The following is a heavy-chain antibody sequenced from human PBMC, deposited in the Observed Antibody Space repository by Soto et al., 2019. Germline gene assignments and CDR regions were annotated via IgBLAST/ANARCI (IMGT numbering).Heavy chain of an antibody. CDR3: AKDNYFGSGSYSPNYLNS. J-gene: IGHJ4*02. V-gene: IGHV3-9*01. CDR1: GFIFDDYA. CDR2: INWNRAKI. D-gene: IGHD3-10*01. Sequence: EVRLVESGGGLVQPGRSLRLSCAASGFIFDDYAMHWVRQAPGKGLDWVSGINWNRAKIGYADSVKGRFTISRDTAKKSLFLQMNSLRAEDTAVYFCAKDNYFGSGSYSPNYLNSWGQGTLVSVSS.